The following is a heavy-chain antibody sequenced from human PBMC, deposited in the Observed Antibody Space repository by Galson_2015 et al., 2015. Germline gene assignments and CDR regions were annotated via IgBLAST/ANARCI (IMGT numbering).Heavy chain of an antibody. J-gene: IGHJ4*02. CDR3: TKSNSLQDDNGWYYFDH. D-gene: IGHD6-19*01. CDR1: GFIFRNYA. Sequence: SLRLSCAASGFIFRNYAMTWVRQGPGKGLDWVSVISGSGGWTYYADSVKGRFNISRDNSKNTLYLQMSSLRAEDTAIYYCTKSNSLQDDNGWYYFDHWGQGPLVTVSS. CDR2: ISGSGGWT. V-gene: IGHV3-23*01.